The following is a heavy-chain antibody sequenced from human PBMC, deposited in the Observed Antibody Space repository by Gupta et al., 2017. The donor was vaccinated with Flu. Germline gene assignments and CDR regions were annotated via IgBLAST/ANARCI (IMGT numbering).Heavy chain of an antibody. CDR2: ISSSSSYI. CDR3: ARVGGGRYYDFWSGSYYYYGMDV. J-gene: IGHJ6*02. Sequence: EVQLVESGGGLVKPGGYLRLPCSASGFTFSSYSMNCVRQAPGKGLEWVSSISSSSSYIYYADSVKGRFTISRDNAKNSLYLQMNSLRAEDTAVYYCARVGGGRYYDFWSGSYYYYGMDVWGQGTTVTVSS. CDR1: GFTFSSYS. V-gene: IGHV3-21*01. D-gene: IGHD3-3*01.